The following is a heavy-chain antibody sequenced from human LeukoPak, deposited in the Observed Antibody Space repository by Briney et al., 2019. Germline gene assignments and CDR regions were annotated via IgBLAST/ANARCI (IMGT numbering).Heavy chain of an antibody. CDR2: INEDGSVE. Sequence: GESLRLSCAASGFIFSNYYMSWVRQAPGKGLEWVANINEDGSVEYYVDSVKGRFTISRDNPKNSLYLLMNNLRAEDTAVYYCARTLVDYWGQGALVTVSS. J-gene: IGHJ4*02. V-gene: IGHV3-7*01. CDR1: GFIFSNYY. CDR3: ARTLVDY.